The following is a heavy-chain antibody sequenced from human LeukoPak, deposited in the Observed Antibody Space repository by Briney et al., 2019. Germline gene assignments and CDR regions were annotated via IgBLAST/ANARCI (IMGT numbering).Heavy chain of an antibody. D-gene: IGHD6-13*01. V-gene: IGHV1-69*13. CDR3: AGVSSSEDYYYYMDV. CDR1: GGSFSSYA. Sequence: ASVQVSCKASGGSFSSYAISWVRQAPGQGLEWMGGIIPIFGTANYAQKFQGRVTITADESTSTAYMELSSLRSEDTAVYYCAGVSSSEDYYYYMDVWGKGTTVTVSS. CDR2: IIPIFGTA. J-gene: IGHJ6*03.